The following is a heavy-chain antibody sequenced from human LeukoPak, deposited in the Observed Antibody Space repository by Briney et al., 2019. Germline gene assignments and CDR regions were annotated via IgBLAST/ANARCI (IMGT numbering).Heavy chain of an antibody. CDR3: ARGGTYSPCIGY. Sequence: ASVWDSCKASRYSFSTTYINWVRQAPGQGLEWMGRISAYNGGTAYAQKFQGRVTMTTDSSTTTAYMDLASLRSDDTAVYYCARGGTYSPCIGYWGQRALVTVSS. D-gene: IGHD1-26*01. CDR1: RYSFSTTY. CDR2: ISAYNGGT. V-gene: IGHV1-18*01. J-gene: IGHJ4*01.